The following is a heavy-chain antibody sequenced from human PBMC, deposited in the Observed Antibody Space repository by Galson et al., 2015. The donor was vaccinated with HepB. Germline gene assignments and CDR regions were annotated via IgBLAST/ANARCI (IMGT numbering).Heavy chain of an antibody. CDR2: ISSSSSTI. D-gene: IGHD3-10*01. Sequence: SLRLSCAASGFTFSSYSMNWVRQAPGKGLEWVSYISSSSSTIYYADSVKGRFTISRDNAKNSLYLQMNSLRAEDTAVYYCARDLMVRGVNSDYWGQGTLVTVSS. V-gene: IGHV3-48*01. CDR1: GFTFSSYS. J-gene: IGHJ4*02. CDR3: ARDLMVRGVNSDY.